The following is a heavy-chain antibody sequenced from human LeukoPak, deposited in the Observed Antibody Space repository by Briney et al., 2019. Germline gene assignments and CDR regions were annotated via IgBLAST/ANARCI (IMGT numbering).Heavy chain of an antibody. Sequence: QPGGSLRLSCAASGFTFSSYEMNWVRQAPGKGLEGVSYICSRGTTIFYADSVKARFTISRDNAKNSLYLQMNSLRAKDTAVYYCARVGVVVAATGNLWFDPWGQGTLVTVSS. J-gene: IGHJ5*02. CDR1: GFTFSSYE. CDR3: ARVGVVVAATGNLWFDP. CDR2: ICSRGTTI. V-gene: IGHV3-48*03. D-gene: IGHD2-15*01.